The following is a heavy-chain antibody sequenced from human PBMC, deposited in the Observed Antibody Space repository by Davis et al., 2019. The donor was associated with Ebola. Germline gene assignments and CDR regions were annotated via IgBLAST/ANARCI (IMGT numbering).Heavy chain of an antibody. CDR1: GFRFSKYG. J-gene: IGHJ4*02. V-gene: IGHV3-30*18. CDR3: AKEASGSGGYGGAFVD. Sequence: PGGSLRLSCAVSGFRFSKYGMHWVRHAPGKGLEWVAVISNDGTNTDYGDSVKGRFTVSRDNSKNTMYLQMNSLRSDDTAVYWCAKEASGSGGYGGAFVDWGQGTVVTVSS. D-gene: IGHD3-10*01. CDR2: ISNDGTNT.